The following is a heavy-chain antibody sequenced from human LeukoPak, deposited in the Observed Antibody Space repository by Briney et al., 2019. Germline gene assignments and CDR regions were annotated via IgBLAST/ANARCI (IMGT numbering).Heavy chain of an antibody. V-gene: IGHV3-7*01. CDR2: INLDGGNK. D-gene: IGHD3-3*01. CDR3: ARQVLIVVEY. Sequence: GVTLRFSCAASTFTFNSYWMSWVRQAPGKGLEGVANINLDGGNKYYVDSVKGRFTISRDNAKHSLYLLMHSLRAEDTAVYDCARQVLIVVEYWGQGTLVTVSS. J-gene: IGHJ4*02. CDR1: TFTFNSYW.